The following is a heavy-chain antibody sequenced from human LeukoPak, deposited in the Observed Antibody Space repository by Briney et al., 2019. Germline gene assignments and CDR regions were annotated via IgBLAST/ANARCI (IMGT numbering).Heavy chain of an antibody. CDR1: GLAFKTFD. D-gene: IGHD2-2*01. CDR2: IGTAGDT. V-gene: IGHV3-13*01. Sequence: PGGSLRLSCAASGLAFKTFDMHWVRQATGKGLEWVSAIGTAGDTYYPGSVKGRFTISRENAENSLYLQMNSLRVDDTAVYYCATGGEPAGYAYHMWGQGTMVTVSS. CDR3: ATGGEPAGYAYHM. J-gene: IGHJ3*02.